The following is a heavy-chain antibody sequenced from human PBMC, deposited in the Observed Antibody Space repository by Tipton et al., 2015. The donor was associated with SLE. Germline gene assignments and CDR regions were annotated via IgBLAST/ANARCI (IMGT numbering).Heavy chain of an antibody. CDR2: ISSSSSYT. CDR3: AKVPEGRYYYMDV. Sequence: SLRLSCAASGFTFSDYYMSWIRQAPGKGLEWVSYISSSSSYTNYADSVKGRFTISRDNAKNSLYLQMNSLRAEDTAVYYCAKVPEGRYYYMDVWGKGTTVTVSS. CDR1: GFTFSDYY. V-gene: IGHV3-11*06. J-gene: IGHJ6*03.